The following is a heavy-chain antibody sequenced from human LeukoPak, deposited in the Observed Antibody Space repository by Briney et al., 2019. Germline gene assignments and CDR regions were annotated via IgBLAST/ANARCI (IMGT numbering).Heavy chain of an antibody. CDR2: IKQDGSEN. D-gene: IGHD2-2*02. Sequence: GGSLRLSCAASGFTFSSYWMSWVRQAPGKGLEWGPGIKQDGSENYYVDSVKGRFTISRDNAKNSLYLQMNSLRAEDTAVYYCARDCSSTSCYRGGFDPWGQGTLVTVSS. CDR3: ARDCSSTSCYRGGFDP. V-gene: IGHV3-7*01. CDR1: GFTFSSYW. J-gene: IGHJ5*02.